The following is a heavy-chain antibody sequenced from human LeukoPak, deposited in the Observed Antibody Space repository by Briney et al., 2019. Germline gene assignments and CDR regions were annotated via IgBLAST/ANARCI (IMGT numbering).Heavy chain of an antibody. CDR1: GYSISSGYY. CDR3: ARAMYYYDSSAFDAFDI. D-gene: IGHD3-22*01. CDR2: IYHSGST. J-gene: IGHJ3*02. V-gene: IGHV4-38-2*02. Sequence: KPWETLSLTCTVSGYSISSGYYWGWIRQSPGKGLEWIGSIYHSGSTYYNPSLKSRVTISVDTSKNQFSLKLSSVTAADTAVYYCARAMYYYDSSAFDAFDIWGQGTMVTVSS.